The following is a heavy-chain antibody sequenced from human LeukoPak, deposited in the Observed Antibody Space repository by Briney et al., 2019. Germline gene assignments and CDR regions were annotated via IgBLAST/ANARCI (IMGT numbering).Heavy chain of an antibody. CDR1: GFSVSNYY. D-gene: IGHD2-21*02. V-gene: IGHV3-66*01. CDR3: SRGQSYCGADCYSD. J-gene: IGHJ4*02. Sequence: GGSLRLSCAASGFSVSNYYMSWVRQPPGKGLEWVSVMYTGGGRYYGDSVKGRFTISRDNSKNTVFLQMNSLRVEDTALYYCSRGQSYCGADCYSDWGQGTLVTFSS. CDR2: MYTGGGR.